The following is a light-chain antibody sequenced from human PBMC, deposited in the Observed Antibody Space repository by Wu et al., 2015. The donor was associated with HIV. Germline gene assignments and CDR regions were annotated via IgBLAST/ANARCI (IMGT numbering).Light chain of an antibody. CDR3: QKYNSAPRT. CDR2: AAS. Sequence: DIQMTQSPSSLSASVGDRVTITCRATQDISSSLVWYQQKPGKAPKLLVSAASRLESGVPSRFSGSRSGTDYTLTISSLQPEDFATYYCQKYNSAPRTFGQG. V-gene: IGKV1-NL1*01. CDR1: QDISSS. J-gene: IGKJ1*01.